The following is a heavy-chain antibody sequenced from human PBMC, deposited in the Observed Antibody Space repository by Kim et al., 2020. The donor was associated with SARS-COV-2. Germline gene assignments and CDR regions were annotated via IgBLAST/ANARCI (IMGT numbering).Heavy chain of an antibody. D-gene: IGHD3-10*01. CDR3: ARSTMVRGVIIYAFDI. CDR2: ISAYNGNT. Sequence: ASVKVSCKASGYTFTSYGISWVRQAPGQGLEWMGWISAYNGNTNYAQKLQGRVTMTTDTSTSTAYMELRSLRSDDTAVYYCARSTMVRGVIIYAFDIWGQGTMVTVSS. V-gene: IGHV1-18*04. CDR1: GYTFTSYG. J-gene: IGHJ3*02.